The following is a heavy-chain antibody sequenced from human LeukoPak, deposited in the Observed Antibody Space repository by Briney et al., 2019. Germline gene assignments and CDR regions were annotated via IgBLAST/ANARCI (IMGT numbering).Heavy chain of an antibody. V-gene: IGHV4-4*07. Sequence: SETLSLTCTVSGGSLSSYYWSWIRQPAGKGLEWIGRIYTSGSTNYNPSLKSRVTMSVDTCKNQFSLKLSSVTAADTAVYYCARDLEDCSGGSCYRPGVDKNAFDIWGQGTMVTVSS. D-gene: IGHD2-15*01. CDR2: IYTSGST. J-gene: IGHJ3*02. CDR3: ARDLEDCSGGSCYRPGVDKNAFDI. CDR1: GGSLSSYY.